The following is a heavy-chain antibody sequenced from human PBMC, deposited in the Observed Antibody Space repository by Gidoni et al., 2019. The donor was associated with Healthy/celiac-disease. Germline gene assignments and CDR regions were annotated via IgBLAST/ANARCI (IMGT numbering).Heavy chain of an antibody. J-gene: IGHJ4*02. Sequence: QVQLVQSGAEVKKPGCSVKVSCKASGGTFSSYAISWVRPAPGPGLEGMGRIIPILGIANYAQKFQGRVTITADKSTSTAYMELSSLRSEDTAVYYCASETTVVTSGEVRGFDYWGQGTLVTVSS. D-gene: IGHD4-17*01. CDR1: GGTFSSYA. CDR3: ASETTVVTSGEVRGFDY. CDR2: IIPILGIA. V-gene: IGHV1-69*04.